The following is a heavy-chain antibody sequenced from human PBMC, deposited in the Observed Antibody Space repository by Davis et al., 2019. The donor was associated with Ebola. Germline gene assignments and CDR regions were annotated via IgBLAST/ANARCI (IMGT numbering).Heavy chain of an antibody. CDR1: GYTFTSYD. CDR2: MNPNSGNT. V-gene: IGHV1-8*01. CDR3: ARGWIGCSSTSCYGVDY. Sequence: AASVKVSCKASGYTFTSYDLNWVRQATGQGLEWMGWMNPNSGNTGYAQKFQGRVTMTRNTSISTAYMELSSLRSEDTAVYYCARGWIGCSSTSCYGVDYWGQGTLVTVSS. D-gene: IGHD2-2*01. J-gene: IGHJ4*02.